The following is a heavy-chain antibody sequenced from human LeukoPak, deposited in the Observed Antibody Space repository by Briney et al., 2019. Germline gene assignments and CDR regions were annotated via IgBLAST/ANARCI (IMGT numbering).Heavy chain of an antibody. D-gene: IGHD3-10*01. CDR1: GYTFTNHS. CDR2: INTNTGNP. Sequence: ASVKVFCKASGYTFTNHSINWVRQAPGQGLEYMGWINTNTGNPTYAQAFTGRIVFSLDTSVSTAFLQITSLKAEDTAVYFCARRSMVQHLDVWGKGTTVIVSS. V-gene: IGHV7-4-1*02. J-gene: IGHJ6*04. CDR3: ARRSMVQHLDV.